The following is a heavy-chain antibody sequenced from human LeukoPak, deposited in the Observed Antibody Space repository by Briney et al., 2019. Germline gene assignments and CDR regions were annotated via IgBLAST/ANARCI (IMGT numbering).Heavy chain of an antibody. V-gene: IGHV3-30*02. CDR1: GITFSSYG. Sequence: GGSLRLSCAASGITFSSYGMHWVRQAPGKGLEWVAFIRYDGSNKYYADSVKGRFTISRDNPKNTLYLQMNSLRAEDTALYYCVNTSPTVTSLFDYWGQGTLVTVSS. CDR3: VNTSPTVTSLFDY. D-gene: IGHD4-17*01. J-gene: IGHJ4*02. CDR2: IRYDGSNK.